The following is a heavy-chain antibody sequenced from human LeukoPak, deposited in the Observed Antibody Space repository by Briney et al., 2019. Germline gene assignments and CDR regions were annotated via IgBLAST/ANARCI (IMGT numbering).Heavy chain of an antibody. CDR1: GFTFSNFE. V-gene: IGHV3-48*03. CDR2: ISSSGSSK. Sequence: GWSLRLSCAASGFTFSNFEMNWVRQAPGKGLEWVAYISSSGSSKHYADSVKGRFTISRDNAKRSLYLQMNSLRVEDTAVYYCARGTYTSGWDWGQGTLVTVSS. J-gene: IGHJ4*02. D-gene: IGHD6-19*01. CDR3: ARGTYTSGWD.